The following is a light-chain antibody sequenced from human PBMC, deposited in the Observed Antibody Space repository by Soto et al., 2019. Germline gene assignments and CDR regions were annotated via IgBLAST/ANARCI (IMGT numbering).Light chain of an antibody. V-gene: IGLV2-14*01. J-gene: IGLJ1*01. Sequence: QSALTQPDSLSGSHGQSITISCTGTSSDVGAYNSVSWYQQHPGNPPLVMIYEVSSRPSGVSNRFSGSKSGNTASLTISGLQAEDEADYYCSSSTSNTIQVFGTGTKLTVL. CDR2: EVS. CDR3: SSSTSNTIQV. CDR1: SSDVGAYNS.